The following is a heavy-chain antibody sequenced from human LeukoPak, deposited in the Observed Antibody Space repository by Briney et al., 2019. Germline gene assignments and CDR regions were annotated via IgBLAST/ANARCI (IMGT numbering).Heavy chain of an antibody. J-gene: IGHJ6*02. CDR2: ISSSSSYI. CDR3: ARDRFPSRHIVVVPAASPLDV. V-gene: IGHV3-21*01. CDR1: GFTFSSYS. Sequence: GGSLRLPCAASGFTFSSYSMNWVRQAPGRGLEWVSSISSSSSYIYYADSVKGRFTISRDNAKNSLYLQMNSLRAEDTAVYFCARDRFPSRHIVVVPAASPLDVWGQGTTVTVSS. D-gene: IGHD2-2*01.